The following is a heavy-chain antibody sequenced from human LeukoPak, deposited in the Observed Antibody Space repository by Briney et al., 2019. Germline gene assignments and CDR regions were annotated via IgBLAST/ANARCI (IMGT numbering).Heavy chain of an antibody. CDR3: ARDRYGDGFAHFDY. J-gene: IGHJ4*02. V-gene: IGHV1-2*02. CDR2: ITPSGGT. D-gene: IGHD5-24*01. CDR1: GYTFTSYG. Sequence: ASVTVSCKASGYTFTSYGISWVRQAPGQGLEWMGWITPSGGTNYPQKFQGRVAITRDTSITTAYMDLSRLTSDDTAVYYCARDRYGDGFAHFDYWGQGALVTVSS.